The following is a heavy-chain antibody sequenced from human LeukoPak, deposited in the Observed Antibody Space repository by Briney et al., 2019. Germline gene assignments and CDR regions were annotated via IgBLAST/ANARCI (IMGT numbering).Heavy chain of an antibody. J-gene: IGHJ4*02. V-gene: IGHV4-59*08. CDR2: IYYSGST. CDR1: GGSISSYY. D-gene: IGHD3-16*01. Sequence: SETLSLTCTVSGGSISSYYWSWIRQPPGKGLEWIGYIYYSGSTNYNPSLKSRVTVSVVTSKNQFSLKLSSVTAADTAVYYCARAMANFGVDYWGQGTLVTVSS. CDR3: ARAMANFGVDY.